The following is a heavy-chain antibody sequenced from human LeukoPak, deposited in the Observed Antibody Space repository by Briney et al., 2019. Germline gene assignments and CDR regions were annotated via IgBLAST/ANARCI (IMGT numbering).Heavy chain of an antibody. V-gene: IGHV1-2*02. J-gene: IGHJ4*02. D-gene: IGHD2-2*01. CDR2: INPNSGGT. Sequence: ASVKVSCKASGYTFTGYYMHWVRQAPGQGLEWMGWINPNSGGTNYAQKFQGRVTMTRDTSISTAYMELSRLRSDDTAMYYCARDIVIIPAGIPLPATDWGQGTLVTVSS. CDR1: GYTFTGYY. CDR3: ARDIVIIPAGIPLPATD.